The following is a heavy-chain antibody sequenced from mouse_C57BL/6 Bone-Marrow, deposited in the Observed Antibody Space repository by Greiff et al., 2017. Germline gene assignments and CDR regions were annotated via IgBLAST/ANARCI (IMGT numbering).Heavy chain of an antibody. CDR3: ARQGYDYLDY. CDR2: ISSGGSYT. V-gene: IGHV5-6*01. CDR1: GFTFSSYG. J-gene: IGHJ2*01. Sequence: EVKLVESGGDLVKPGGSLKLSCAASGFTFSSYGMSWARQTPDKRLEWVATISSGGSYTYYPDSVKGRFTISRDNAKNTLYLQMSSLKSEDTAMYYCARQGYDYLDYWGQGTTLTVSS. D-gene: IGHD2-3*01.